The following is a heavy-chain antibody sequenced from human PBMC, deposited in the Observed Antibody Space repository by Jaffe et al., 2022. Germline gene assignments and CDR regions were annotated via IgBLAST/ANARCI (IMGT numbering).Heavy chain of an antibody. CDR2: INPNSGGT. CDR1: GYTFTGYY. V-gene: IGHV1-2*02. CDR3: ARVPASWWGFGEFKAFDI. D-gene: IGHD3-10*01. Sequence: QVQLVQSGAEVKKPGASVKVSCKASGYTFTGYYMHWVRQAPGQGLEWMGWINPNSGGTNYAQKFQGRVTMTRDTSISTAYMELSRLRSDDTAVYYCARVPASWWGFGEFKAFDIWGQGTMVTVSS. J-gene: IGHJ3*02.